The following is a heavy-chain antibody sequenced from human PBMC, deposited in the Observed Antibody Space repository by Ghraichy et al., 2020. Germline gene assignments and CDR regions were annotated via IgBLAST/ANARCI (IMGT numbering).Heavy chain of an antibody. Sequence: GGSLRLSCVASGFTFSTYWMTWVRQAPGKGLEWVANIKHDGSEKYYVDSVKGRFTISRDNAKNSLYLQMNSLRAEDTAVYYCSREKDIAVAGNGPQVYWGKGTLVTVST. CDR3: SREKDIAVAGNGPQVY. CDR2: IKHDGSEK. J-gene: IGHJ4*02. V-gene: IGHV3-7*04. CDR1: GFTFSTYW. D-gene: IGHD6-19*01.